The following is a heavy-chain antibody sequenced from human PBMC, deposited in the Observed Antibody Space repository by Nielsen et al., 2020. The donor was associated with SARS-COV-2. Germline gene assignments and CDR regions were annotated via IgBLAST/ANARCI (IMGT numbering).Heavy chain of an antibody. J-gene: IGHJ6*02. D-gene: IGHD4-23*01. CDR2: ISSSSSYI. V-gene: IGHV3-21*01. Sequence: RQPPGKGLEWVSSISSSSSYIYYADSVKGRFTISRDNAKNSLYLQMNSLRDEDTAVYYCARDGATTVVTRGRYYYGMDVWGQGTTVTVSS. CDR3: ARDGATTVVTRGRYYYGMDV.